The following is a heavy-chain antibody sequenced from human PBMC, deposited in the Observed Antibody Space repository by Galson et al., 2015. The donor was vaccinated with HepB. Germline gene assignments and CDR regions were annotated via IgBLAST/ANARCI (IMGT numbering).Heavy chain of an antibody. CDR1: GGTFSSYA. CDR3: ARGVVVAAKYYYYGMDV. Sequence: SVKVSCKASGGTFSSYAISWVRQAPGQGLEWMGGIIPIFGTANYAQKFQGRVTITADESTSTAYMELSSLRSEDTAVYYCARGVVVAAKYYYYGMDVWGQGTTVTVSS. J-gene: IGHJ6*02. CDR2: IIPIFGTA. V-gene: IGHV1-69*13. D-gene: IGHD2-15*01.